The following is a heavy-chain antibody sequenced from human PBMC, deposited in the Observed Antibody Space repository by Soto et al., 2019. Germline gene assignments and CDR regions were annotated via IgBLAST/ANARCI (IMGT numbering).Heavy chain of an antibody. D-gene: IGHD6-13*01. Sequence: PGGSLRLSCVASGFIFSKYWMSWVRQAPGKGLEWVANVNQDGSVKYYVDSVKGRFTISRDNAENSLFLRMNSLRVEDTAVYYCVRAIAAADSAWGHGTLVTVSS. V-gene: IGHV3-7*01. CDR2: VNQDGSVK. CDR1: GFIFSKYW. CDR3: VRAIAAADSA. J-gene: IGHJ1*01.